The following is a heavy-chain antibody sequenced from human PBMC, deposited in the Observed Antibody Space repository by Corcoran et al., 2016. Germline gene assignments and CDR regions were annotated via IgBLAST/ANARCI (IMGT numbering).Heavy chain of an antibody. V-gene: IGHV4-34*01. CDR1: GGSFSGYY. CDR3: ARVGGRSSWYYGGGRWFDP. CDR2: INHSGST. D-gene: IGHD6-13*01. Sequence: QVQLQQWGAGLLKPSETLSLTCAVYGGSFSGYYWSWIRQPPGKGLEWIGEINHSGSTNYNPSLKSRVTISVDTSKNQFSLKLSSVTAADTAVYYCARVGGRSSWYYGGGRWFDPWGQGTLVTVSS. J-gene: IGHJ5*02.